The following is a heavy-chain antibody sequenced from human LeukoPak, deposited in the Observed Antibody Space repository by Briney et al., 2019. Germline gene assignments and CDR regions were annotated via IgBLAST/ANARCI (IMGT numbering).Heavy chain of an antibody. V-gene: IGHV4-61*02. CDR3: ARVRFVYYDSSGYYGAFDY. CDR2: IYTSGST. CDR1: GGSISSGSYY. D-gene: IGHD3-22*01. Sequence: SQTLSLTCTVSGGSISSGSYYWSWIRQPAGKGLEWIGRIYTSGSTNYNPSLKSRVTISVDTSKNQFSLKLSSVTAADTAVYYCARVRFVYYDSSGYYGAFDYWGQGTLVTVSS. J-gene: IGHJ4*02.